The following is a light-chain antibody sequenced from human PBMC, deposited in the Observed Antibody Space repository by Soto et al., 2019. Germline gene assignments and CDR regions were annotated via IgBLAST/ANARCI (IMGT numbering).Light chain of an antibody. J-gene: IGKJ2*01. V-gene: IGKV3-11*01. CDR2: DAS. CDR3: QQRSNWPPYT. CDR1: QSVSSY. Sequence: EIVLTQSPATLSLSPGERATLSCRASQSVSSYLAWYQQKPVHAPRLLIYDASNRATGIPARFSGSGSGTDFTLTISSLEPEDFAVYYCQQRSNWPPYTFGQGTKLEIK.